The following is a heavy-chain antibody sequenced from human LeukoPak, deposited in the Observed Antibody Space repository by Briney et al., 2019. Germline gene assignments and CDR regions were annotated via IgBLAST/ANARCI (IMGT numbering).Heavy chain of an antibody. V-gene: IGHV4-39*01. CDR3: ARRGLSGPFDY. J-gene: IGHJ4*02. Sequence: SETLSLTCTVSGASISSSSYYWGWIRQPPGKGLEWIATIYYDGSTHYNPSLKRRVTISVDTSKNQFSLKLSSVTAADTAVYYCARRGLSGPFDYWGQGTLATVSS. CDR1: GASISSSSYY. CDR2: IYYDGST. D-gene: IGHD3-10*01.